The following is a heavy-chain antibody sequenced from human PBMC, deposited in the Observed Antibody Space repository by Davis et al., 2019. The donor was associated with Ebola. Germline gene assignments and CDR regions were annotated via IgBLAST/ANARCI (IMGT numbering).Heavy chain of an antibody. CDR1: GITLSSYS. CDR3: ARVHYYDSTGYYSPLDY. D-gene: IGHD3-22*01. J-gene: IGHJ4*02. V-gene: IGHV3-48*02. Sequence: PGGSLRLSCAASGITLSSYSMNWVRQAPGKGLEWVSYISGYSSTISYADSVKGRFTISRDNAKNSLYLQMNSLRDEDTAVYYCARVHYYDSTGYYSPLDYWGQGTLVTVSS. CDR2: ISGYSSTI.